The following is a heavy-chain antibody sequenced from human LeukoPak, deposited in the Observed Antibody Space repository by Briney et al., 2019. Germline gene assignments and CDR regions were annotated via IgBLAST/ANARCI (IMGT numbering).Heavy chain of an antibody. D-gene: IGHD6-19*01. CDR1: GGSISSYY. CDR3: ARDLNSGGLAGGDI. Sequence: SETLSLTCTVSGGSISSYYWSWIRQPPGKGLEWIGYIYYSGSTNYNASLKSRVTISVDTSKNQFSLKLSSVTAADTAVYYCARDLNSGGLAGGDIWGQGTMVTVSS. V-gene: IGHV4-59*01. CDR2: IYYSGST. J-gene: IGHJ3*02.